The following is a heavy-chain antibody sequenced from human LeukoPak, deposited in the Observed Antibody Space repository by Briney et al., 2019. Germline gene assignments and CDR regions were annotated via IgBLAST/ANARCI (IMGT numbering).Heavy chain of an antibody. D-gene: IGHD2-15*01. V-gene: IGHV3-30-3*02. CDR1: GFTFSSYA. CDR3: AKRACSGGSCYYFDY. J-gene: IGHJ4*02. Sequence: GGSLRLSCAASGFTFSSYAMHWVRQAPGKGLEWVAVTSYDGSIKKYADSVKGRFTISRDNSKNTLFLQMNSLRPEDTALYYCAKRACSGGSCYYFDYWGQGTLVTVSS. CDR2: TSYDGSIK.